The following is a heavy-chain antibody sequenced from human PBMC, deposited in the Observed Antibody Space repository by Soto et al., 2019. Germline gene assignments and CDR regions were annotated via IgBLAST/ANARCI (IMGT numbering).Heavy chain of an antibody. J-gene: IGHJ3*01. Sequence: PGGSLRLSCAAPGFTFDDYAMHWVRQAPGKGLEWVSGISWNSGSIAYAASVKGRFTISRDDAKNSLYLEMNSLRPEDTALYYCARGGTLISAFDFWGQGTVVTVSS. CDR2: ISWNSGSI. CDR1: GFTFDDYA. D-gene: IGHD3-22*01. CDR3: ARGGTLISAFDF. V-gene: IGHV3-9*01.